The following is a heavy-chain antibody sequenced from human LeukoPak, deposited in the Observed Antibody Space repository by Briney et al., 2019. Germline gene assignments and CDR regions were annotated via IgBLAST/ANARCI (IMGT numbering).Heavy chain of an antibody. D-gene: IGHD2-2*01. CDR2: MSHSGST. V-gene: IGHV4-34*01. CDR1: GGSFSGYY. CDR3: ARLGIGVVPSAMLGDYYFDY. Sequence: PSDTLSLTCAVYGGSFSGYYWSWIRQPPGKGLEWIGEMSHSGSTNYNPSLKSRVTISVDTSKNQFSLKLTSVTAADTAVYYCARLGIGVVPSAMLGDYYFDYWGQGTLVTVSS. J-gene: IGHJ4*02.